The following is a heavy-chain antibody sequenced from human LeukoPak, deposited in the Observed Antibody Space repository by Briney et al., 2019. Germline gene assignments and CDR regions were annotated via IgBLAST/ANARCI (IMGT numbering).Heavy chain of an antibody. CDR1: GGSISSYY. Sequence: SETLSLTCTVSGGSISSYYWSWIRQPPGKGLEWIGYIYYSGSTNYNPSLKSRVTISVDTSKNQFSLKLSSVTAADTAVYYCARDSGYIVATIYAFDIWGQGTMVTVSS. J-gene: IGHJ3*02. CDR3: ARDSGYIVATIYAFDI. V-gene: IGHV4-59*12. CDR2: IYYSGST. D-gene: IGHD5-12*01.